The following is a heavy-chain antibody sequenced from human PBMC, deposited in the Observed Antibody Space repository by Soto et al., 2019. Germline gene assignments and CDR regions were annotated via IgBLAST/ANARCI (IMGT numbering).Heavy chain of an antibody. CDR2: INYSGST. CDR3: ARDQYSYGPPLGAFDI. V-gene: IGHV4-34*09. D-gene: IGHD5-18*01. Sequence: SETLSLTCAVYGGSFSGYYWSWIRQPPGKGLEWIGDINYSGSTNYNPSLKSRVTISVDTSKNQFSLKLSSVTAADTAVYYCARDQYSYGPPLGAFDIWGQGTMVTVS. J-gene: IGHJ3*02. CDR1: GGSFSGYY.